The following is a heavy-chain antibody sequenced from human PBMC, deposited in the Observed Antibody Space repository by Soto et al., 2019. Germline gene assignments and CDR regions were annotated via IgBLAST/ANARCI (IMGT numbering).Heavy chain of an antibody. CDR3: ARGTTIFGVVIFRWFDP. Sequence: SETLSLTCTVSGGSISSGGYYWSWIRQHPGKGLEWIGYIYYSGSTYYNPSLKSRVTISVDTSKNQFSLKLSSVTAADTAVYYCARGTTIFGVVIFRWFDPWGQGTLVTVS. D-gene: IGHD3-3*01. J-gene: IGHJ5*02. CDR1: GGSISSGGYY. CDR2: IYYSGST. V-gene: IGHV4-31*03.